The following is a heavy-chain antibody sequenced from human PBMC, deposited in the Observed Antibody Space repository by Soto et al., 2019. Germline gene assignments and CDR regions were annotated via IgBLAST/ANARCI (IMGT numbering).Heavy chain of an antibody. V-gene: IGHV3-23*01. CDR3: ARRVIGSSRAFDI. CDR1: GFAFSSHP. J-gene: IGHJ3*02. Sequence: GGSRRLSCAASGFAFSSHPMSWVRQAPEKGLEWVAGISDGGDLTYNADSVRGRFTISRDNSRNTLYLQMNSLRAEDTAVYYCARRVIGSSRAFDIWGQGTMVTVSS. D-gene: IGHD3-10*01. CDR2: ISDGGDLT.